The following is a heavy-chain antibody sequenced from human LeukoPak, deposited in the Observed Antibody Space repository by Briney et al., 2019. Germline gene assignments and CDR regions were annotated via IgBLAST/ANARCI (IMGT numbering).Heavy chain of an antibody. J-gene: IGHJ3*02. Sequence: ASVKVSCTASRYTFTGYYMHWVRQAPGQGLEWMGLIGPNTSITNYAQKFQGRFTMTRDTSISTAYMELSRLRSDDTAVYYCASPTALVHGDAFDIWGQGTMVSVSS. CDR3: ASPTALVHGDAFDI. D-gene: IGHD6-13*01. V-gene: IGHV1-2*02. CDR2: IGPNTSIT. CDR1: RYTFTGYY.